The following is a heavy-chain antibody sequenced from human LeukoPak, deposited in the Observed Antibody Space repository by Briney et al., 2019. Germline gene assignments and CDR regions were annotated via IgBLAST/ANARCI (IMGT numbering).Heavy chain of an antibody. V-gene: IGHV3-72*01. J-gene: IGHJ4*02. CDR1: GFTFRAHA. Sequence: GGSLRLSCAASGFTFRAHAMTWVRQAPGEGLEWVGRSRNKANSYTTECAASVKGRFTISRDDSKNSLYLQMNSLKTEDTAVYYRSSGYYFDDWGQGTLVTVSS. CDR3: SSGYYFDD. CDR2: SRNKANSYTT.